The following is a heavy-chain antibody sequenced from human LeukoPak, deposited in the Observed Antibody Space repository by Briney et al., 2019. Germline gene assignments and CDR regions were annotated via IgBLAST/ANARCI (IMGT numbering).Heavy chain of an antibody. CDR1: GGTFSSYT. Sequence: ASVKVSCKASGGTFSSYTISWVRQAPGQGLEWMGRIIPILGIANYAQKLQGRVTMTTDTSTSTAYMELRSLRSDDTAVYYCARVIRYFDWSLDSDYFDYWGQGTLVTVSS. J-gene: IGHJ4*02. CDR3: ARVIRYFDWSLDSDYFDY. D-gene: IGHD3-9*01. V-gene: IGHV1-69*02. CDR2: IIPILGIA.